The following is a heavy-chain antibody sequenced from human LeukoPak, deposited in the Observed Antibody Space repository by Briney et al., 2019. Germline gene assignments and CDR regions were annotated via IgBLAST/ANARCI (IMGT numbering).Heavy chain of an antibody. CDR2: VTVSGGST. D-gene: IGHD2-2*01. CDR1: GFTFSNYA. Sequence: GGSLTLSRVASGFTFSNYALNWVRQAAAQGLHWVAGVTVSGGSTYHADPVKGRFTHSRDNYKNMLHLEMNSLRAYDTAVYYYVKDRTRCSSSRNFDYWGQGTLVTVSS. V-gene: IGHV3-23*01. J-gene: IGHJ4*02. CDR3: VKDRTRCSSSRNFDY.